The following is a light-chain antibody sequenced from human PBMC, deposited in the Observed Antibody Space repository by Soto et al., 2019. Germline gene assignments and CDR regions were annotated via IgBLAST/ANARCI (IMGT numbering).Light chain of an antibody. V-gene: IGKV3-15*01. Sequence: EIVMTQSPATLSVSPGERATLSCRASQSVNSNLAWYQQKPGQAPRLLIYGVSTRATGIPARFSGSGSGTEFTLTISSLQSEDFAVYYCQQYNNWPQTFGQGTKVEI. J-gene: IGKJ1*01. CDR1: QSVNSN. CDR2: GVS. CDR3: QQYNNWPQT.